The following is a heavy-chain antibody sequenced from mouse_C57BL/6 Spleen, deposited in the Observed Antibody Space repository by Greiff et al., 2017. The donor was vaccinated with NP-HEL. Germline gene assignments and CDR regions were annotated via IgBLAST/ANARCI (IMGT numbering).Heavy chain of an antibody. CDR2: ISDGGSYT. Sequence: EVKLVESGGGLVKPGGSLKLSCAASGFTFSSYAMSWVRQTPEKRLEWVATISDGGSYTYYPDNVKGRFTISRDNAKNNLYLQMSHLKSEDTAMYYCATLANWYFDYWGQGTTLTVSS. V-gene: IGHV5-4*03. J-gene: IGHJ2*01. CDR3: ATLANWYFDY. D-gene: IGHD4-1*01. CDR1: GFTFSSYA.